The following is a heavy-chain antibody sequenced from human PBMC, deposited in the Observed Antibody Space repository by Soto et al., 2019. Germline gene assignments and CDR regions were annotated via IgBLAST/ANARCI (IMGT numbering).Heavy chain of an antibody. Sequence: QVPLQQSGPGLVKPSQTLSLTCAISGDSDSSNSAAWDWIKQSPSRGLEWLGRTYYRSKWYNDCALSVKRRITINPDSSTNQFSLQLNSVTSEDTAVYYCARGKELYSSGWPNCFDPWGQGTLVTVSS. D-gene: IGHD6-19*01. CDR3: ARGKELYSSGWPNCFDP. J-gene: IGHJ5*02. V-gene: IGHV6-1*01. CDR1: GDSDSSNSAA. CDR2: TYYRSKWYN.